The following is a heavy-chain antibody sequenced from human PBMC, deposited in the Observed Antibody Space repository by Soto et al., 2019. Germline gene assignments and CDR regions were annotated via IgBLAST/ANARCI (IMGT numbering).Heavy chain of an antibody. D-gene: IGHD3-22*01. Sequence: ASVKVSCKASGHTLTSYGISWVRQAPGQGLEWVGWISAHNGDTRYAQNLQGRITMTTDTFTNTAYMELTSLTSDDTAVYYCARDWSRYYDSSGLMWFYWGQGTLVTVSS. CDR1: GHTLTSYG. CDR3: ARDWSRYYDSSGLMWFY. CDR2: ISAHNGDT. V-gene: IGHV1-18*01. J-gene: IGHJ4*02.